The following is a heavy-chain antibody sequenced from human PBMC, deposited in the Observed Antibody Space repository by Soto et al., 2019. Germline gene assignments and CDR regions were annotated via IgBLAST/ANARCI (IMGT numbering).Heavy chain of an antibody. CDR3: ARVTPGRIQLWVGATPGGNGMDV. CDR2: IYYSGST. J-gene: IGHJ6*02. V-gene: IGHV4-61*01. D-gene: IGHD5-18*01. Sequence: SETLSLTCTVSGGSVSSGSYYWSWIRQPPGKGLEWIGYIYYSGSTNYNPSLKSRVTISVDTSKNQFSLKLSSVTAADTAVYYCARVTPGRIQLWVGATPGGNGMDVWGQGTTVTVSS. CDR1: GGSVSSGSYY.